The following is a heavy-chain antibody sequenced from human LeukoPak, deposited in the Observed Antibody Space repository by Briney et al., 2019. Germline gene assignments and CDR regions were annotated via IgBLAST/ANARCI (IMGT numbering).Heavy chain of an antibody. J-gene: IGHJ5*02. V-gene: IGHV4-39*01. CDR2: IYYSGST. CDR3: ASPSLKFDP. Sequence: SETLSLTCTVSGGSISSSSYYWGWIRQPPGKGLEWIGSIYYSGSTYYNPSLKSRVTISVDTSKNQFSLKLSSVTAADTAVYYCASPSLKFDPWGQGTLVTVSS. CDR1: GGSISSSSYY.